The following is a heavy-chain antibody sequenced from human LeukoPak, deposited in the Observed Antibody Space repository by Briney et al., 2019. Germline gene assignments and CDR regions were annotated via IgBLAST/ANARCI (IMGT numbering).Heavy chain of an antibody. CDR3: ARGVRRYVWGSYRPPPDY. V-gene: IGHV3-49*03. CDR1: GFTFGDYA. J-gene: IGHJ4*02. Sequence: GGSLRLSCTASGFTFGDYAMSWIRQAPGKGLEWVGFIRSKAYGETADYAASVKGRFTISRDDSKAIAYLQMNSLRAEDTAVYYCARGVRRYVWGSYRPPPDYWGQGTLVTVSS. CDR2: IRSKAYGETA. D-gene: IGHD3-16*02.